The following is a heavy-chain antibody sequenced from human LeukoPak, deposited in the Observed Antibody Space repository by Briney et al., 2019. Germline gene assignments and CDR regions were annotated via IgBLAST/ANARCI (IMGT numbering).Heavy chain of an antibody. Sequence: SETLSLTCTVSGGSISSYYWSWIRQPPGKGLEWIGYIYYSGSTNYNPSLKSRVTISVDTSKNQFSLKLSSVTAADTAVYYCAREATRGTNFDYWGQGTLVTLSS. CDR1: GGSISSYY. V-gene: IGHV4-59*01. CDR3: AREATRGTNFDY. D-gene: IGHD1-26*01. CDR2: IYYSGST. J-gene: IGHJ4*02.